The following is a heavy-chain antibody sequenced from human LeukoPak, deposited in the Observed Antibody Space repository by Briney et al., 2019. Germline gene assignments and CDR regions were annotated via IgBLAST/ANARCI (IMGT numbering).Heavy chain of an antibody. J-gene: IGHJ4*02. Sequence: GGSLRLSCAASGFTFDDYAMHWVRQAPGKGLEWVSLISWDGGSTYYADSVKGRFTISRDNSKNSLYLQINSLRAEDTALYYCAKGMIVVVPAAPFDYWGQGTLVTVSS. D-gene: IGHD2-2*01. CDR1: GFTFDDYA. CDR2: ISWDGGST. V-gene: IGHV3-43D*04. CDR3: AKGMIVVVPAAPFDY.